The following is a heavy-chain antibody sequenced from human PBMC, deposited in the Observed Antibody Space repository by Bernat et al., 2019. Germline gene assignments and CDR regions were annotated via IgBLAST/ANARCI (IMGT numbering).Heavy chain of an antibody. CDR1: GYTSTNND. Sequence: QVQLVQSGAEVKKPGAPVRVSCKASGYTSTNNDINWVRLAAGQGLEWMGWMNTDSGRTGYAQKFQGRVTMTRDTSISTAYLEVSSLRSEDTTVYYCARRSSSWHFDYWGQGTLVTVSS. CDR2: MNTDSGRT. V-gene: IGHV1-8*01. J-gene: IGHJ4*02. CDR3: ARRSSSWHFDY. D-gene: IGHD2-2*01.